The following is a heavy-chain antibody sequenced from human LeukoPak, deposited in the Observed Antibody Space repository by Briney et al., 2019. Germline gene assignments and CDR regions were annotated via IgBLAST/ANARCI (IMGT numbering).Heavy chain of an antibody. J-gene: IGHJ4*02. CDR3: ARDNPYYYDSSGYLLFDY. CDR1: GFTFSSNW. D-gene: IGHD3-22*01. CDR2: IKQDGREK. Sequence: GGSLRLSYAASGFTFSSNWMGWVRQAPGKGLEWGANIKQDGREKYYVDSVKGRSTISRDNAKNSLYMQMNSLRAEDSAVYYCARDNPYYYDSSGYLLFDYWGQGTLVTVSS. V-gene: IGHV3-7*01.